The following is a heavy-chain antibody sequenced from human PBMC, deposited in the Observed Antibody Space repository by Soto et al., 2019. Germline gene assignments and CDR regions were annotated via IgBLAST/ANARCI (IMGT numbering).Heavy chain of an antibody. Sequence: GGSLRLSCASSGLTFGDAWMTWVRQAPGKGLEWVSAISRYGDITYYADSVEGRFSISRDNSKNTLYLQMNSLRAEDTAVYYCAKDRYLDHDSRGYLFDNWGQGTLVTVSS. V-gene: IGHV3-23*01. CDR1: GLTFGDAW. CDR2: ISRYGDIT. J-gene: IGHJ4*02. CDR3: AKDRYLDHDSRGYLFDN. D-gene: IGHD3-22*01.